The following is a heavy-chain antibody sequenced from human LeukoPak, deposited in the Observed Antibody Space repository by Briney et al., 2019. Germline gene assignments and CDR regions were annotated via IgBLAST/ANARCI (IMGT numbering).Heavy chain of an antibody. D-gene: IGHD6-13*01. CDR1: GYTFTSYA. CDR3: ARDYGLYSSSPMDAYYYYYGMDV. CDR2: INTNTGNP. Sequence: ASVKVSCKASGYTFTSYAMNWVRQAPGQGLEWMGWINTNTGNPTYAQGFTGRFVFSLDTSVSTAYLQISSLKAEDTAVYYCARDYGLYSSSPMDAYYYYYGMDVWGQGTTVTVSS. V-gene: IGHV7-4-1*02. J-gene: IGHJ6*02.